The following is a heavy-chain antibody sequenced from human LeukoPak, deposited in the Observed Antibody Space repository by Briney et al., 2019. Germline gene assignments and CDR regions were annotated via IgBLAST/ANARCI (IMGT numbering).Heavy chain of an antibody. Sequence: GRSLRLSCAASGFTFSSYAMHWVRQAPGKGLGWVAVISYDGSNKYYADSVKGRFTISRDNSKNTLYLQMNSLRAEDTAVYYCAREAEFAAFDTWGQGTMFTVSS. CDR2: ISYDGSNK. CDR3: AREAEFAAFDT. D-gene: IGHD3-10*01. CDR1: GFTFSSYA. J-gene: IGHJ3*02. V-gene: IGHV3-30*04.